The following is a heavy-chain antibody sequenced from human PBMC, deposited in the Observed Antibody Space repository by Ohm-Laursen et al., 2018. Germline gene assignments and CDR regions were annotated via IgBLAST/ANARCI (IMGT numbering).Heavy chain of an antibody. D-gene: IGHD6-6*01. CDR2: IIPILGIA. V-gene: IGHV1-69*04. CDR3: ARERGYSSSPSYYYYGMDV. J-gene: IGHJ6*02. Sequence: SVKVSCKASGGTFSSYAISWVRQAPGQGLEWMGRIIPILGIANYAQKFQGRVTITADKSTSTAYMELSSLRSEDTAVYYCARERGYSSSPSYYYYGMDVWGQGTTVTVAS. CDR1: GGTFSSYA.